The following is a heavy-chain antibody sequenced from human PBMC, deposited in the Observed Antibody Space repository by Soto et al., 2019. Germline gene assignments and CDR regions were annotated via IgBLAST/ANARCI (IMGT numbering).Heavy chain of an antibody. J-gene: IGHJ6*02. Sequence: VKVSCKASGGTFSSYAISWVRQAPGQGLEWMGGIIPIFGTANYAQKFQGRVTITADESTSTAYMELSSLRSEDTAVYYCARRDIRFLEWLSCEFYYYGMDVWGQGTTVTVSS. CDR1: GGTFSSYA. CDR2: IIPIFGTA. V-gene: IGHV1-69*01. CDR3: ARRDIRFLEWLSCEFYYYGMDV. D-gene: IGHD3-3*01.